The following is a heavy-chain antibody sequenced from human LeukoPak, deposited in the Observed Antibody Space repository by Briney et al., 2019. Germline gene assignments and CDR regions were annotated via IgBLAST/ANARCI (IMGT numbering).Heavy chain of an antibody. CDR3: AKFRDTAMVTPGDY. J-gene: IGHJ4*02. D-gene: IGHD5-18*01. CDR2: ISGSGGST. V-gene: IGHV3-23*01. CDR1: GFTFSSYA. Sequence: HPGGSLRLSCDASGFTFSSYAMSWVRQAPGKGLEWVSAISGSGGSTYYADSVKGRFTISRDNSKNTLYLQMNSLRAEDTAVYYCAKFRDTAMVTPGDYWGQGTLVTVSS.